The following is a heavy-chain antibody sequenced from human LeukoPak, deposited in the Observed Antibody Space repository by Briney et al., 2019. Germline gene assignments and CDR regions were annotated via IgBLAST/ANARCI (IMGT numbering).Heavy chain of an antibody. D-gene: IGHD3-3*01. CDR3: ARSLWSGYDTFDI. J-gene: IGHJ3*02. CDR2: MNPNTGNT. CDR1: GGTFSSYA. Sequence: GASVKVSCKASGGTFSSYAISWVRQAPGQGLEWMGWMNPNTGNTGYTQKFQGRITITRNTSISTAYMELSSLRSEDTAVYYCARSLWSGYDTFDIWGQGTMVTVSS. V-gene: IGHV1-8*03.